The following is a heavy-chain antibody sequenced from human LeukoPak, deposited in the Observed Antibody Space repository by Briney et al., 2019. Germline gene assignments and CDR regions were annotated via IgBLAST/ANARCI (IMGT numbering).Heavy chain of an antibody. CDR2: ISGSGGST. Sequence: PGGSLRLSCAASGFTFSSYAMSWVRQAPGKGLEWVSAISGSGGSTYYADSVKGRFTISRDNSKNTLYLQMNSLRAEDTAVYYYAKGGSSSWYIRYYYYYYYMDVWGKGTTVTVSS. D-gene: IGHD6-13*01. CDR1: GFTFSSYA. J-gene: IGHJ6*03. CDR3: AKGGSSSWYIRYYYYYYYMDV. V-gene: IGHV3-23*01.